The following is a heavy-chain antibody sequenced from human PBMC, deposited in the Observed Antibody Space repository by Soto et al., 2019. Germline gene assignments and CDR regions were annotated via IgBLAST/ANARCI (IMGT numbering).Heavy chain of an antibody. J-gene: IGHJ6*03. CDR2: ISGSGGST. CDR3: AKEPAAMVYYYSYMEV. V-gene: IGHV3-23*01. D-gene: IGHD2-2*01. CDR1: GFIFIDYA. Sequence: VFMRLSCAAAGFIFIDYAMTWVRQAPGKGLEWVSGISGSGGSTYYADSVKGRFTISRDNSKNTLYLQMNSLRAEDTAVYYYAKEPAAMVYYYSYMEVWGNGTTVTVSS.